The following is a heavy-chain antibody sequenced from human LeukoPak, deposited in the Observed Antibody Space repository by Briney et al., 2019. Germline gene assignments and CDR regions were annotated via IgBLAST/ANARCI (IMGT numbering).Heavy chain of an antibody. CDR1: GFTFSSYA. CDR3: AKDHTYVPGIAAAWLD. D-gene: IGHD6-13*01. Sequence: PGGSLRLSCAASGFTFSSYAVSWVRQAPGKGLEWVSAISGSGGSTYYADSVKGRFTISRDNSKNTLYLQMNSLRAEDTAVYYCAKDHTYVPGIAAAWLDWGQGTLVTVSS. J-gene: IGHJ4*02. V-gene: IGHV3-23*01. CDR2: ISGSGGST.